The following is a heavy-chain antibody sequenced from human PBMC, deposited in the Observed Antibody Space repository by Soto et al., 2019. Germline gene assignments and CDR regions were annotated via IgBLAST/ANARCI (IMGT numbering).Heavy chain of an antibody. V-gene: IGHV3-23*01. J-gene: IGHJ6*02. D-gene: IGHD3-10*01. CDR2: ISSTAGRTS. Sequence: EVQLLQSGGGFRPPGGSVRLSCATSGFTFNTYPMTWVRQAPGKGLEWVASISSTAGRTSSYADSVKGRFAIARDFSDNSVYLEMNNLRVDDTAVYFFAKGVLSFHYGMEVWGQGTTVTVSS. CDR1: GFTFNTYP. CDR3: AKGVLSFHYGMEV.